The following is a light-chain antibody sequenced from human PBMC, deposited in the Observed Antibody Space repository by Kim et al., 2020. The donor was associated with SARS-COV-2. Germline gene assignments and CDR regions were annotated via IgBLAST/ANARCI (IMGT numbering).Light chain of an antibody. CDR3: QTWGTGKWV. Sequence: FKHTEILSSEHINDANAGHQHRPEEGPRSLMKLNSEGRHNTGDGIPDRFSGSSSGADRYITISGLQSEDEADYYCQTWGTGKWVFGGGTQLTVL. CDR2: LNSEGRH. J-gene: IGLJ3*02. V-gene: IGLV4-69*02. CDR1: SEHINDA.